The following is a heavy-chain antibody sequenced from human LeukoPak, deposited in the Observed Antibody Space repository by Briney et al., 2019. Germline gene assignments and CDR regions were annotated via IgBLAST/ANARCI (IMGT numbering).Heavy chain of an antibody. V-gene: IGHV4-34*01. Sequence: SETLSLTCAVYGGSFSGYYWSWIRQPPGKGLEWIGEINHSGSTNYNPSLKSRVTIPVDTSKNQFSLKLSSVTAADTAVYYCARILGGDTAMVTDPADYWGQGTLVTVSS. CDR3: ARILGGDTAMVTDPADY. D-gene: IGHD5-18*01. J-gene: IGHJ4*02. CDR1: GGSFSGYY. CDR2: INHSGST.